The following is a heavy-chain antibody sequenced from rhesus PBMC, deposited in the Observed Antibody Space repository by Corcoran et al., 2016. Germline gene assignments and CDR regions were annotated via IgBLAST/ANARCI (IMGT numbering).Heavy chain of an antibody. CDR3: ARDRGTGVINYGLDS. CDR1: GGSISSNY. Sequence: QVQLQESGPGLVKPSETLSLTCAVSGGSISSNYWSWIRQHPGKGLEWIGRISGSGGSPANNPSLNSRVTISTDTSKNQFSRKLSSVTAADTAVYYCARDRGTGVINYGLDSWGQGVVVTVSS. J-gene: IGHJ6*01. V-gene: IGHV4-173*01. D-gene: IGHD3-22*01. CDR2: ISGSGGSP.